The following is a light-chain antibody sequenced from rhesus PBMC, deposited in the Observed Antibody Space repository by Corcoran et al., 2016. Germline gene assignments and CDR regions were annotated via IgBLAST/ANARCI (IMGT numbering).Light chain of an antibody. Sequence: EIVMTQSPATLSLSPGERATLSCRASQRVSSYVAWYQQKPEQAPRLLIYVASSRATGIPDRFSGSGFGTDFHLIISSLEPEDVGVYYCQQYNNWNSFGQGTKVEIK. CDR3: QQYNNWNS. CDR2: VAS. CDR1: QRVSSY. V-gene: IGKV3S9*01. J-gene: IGKJ2*01.